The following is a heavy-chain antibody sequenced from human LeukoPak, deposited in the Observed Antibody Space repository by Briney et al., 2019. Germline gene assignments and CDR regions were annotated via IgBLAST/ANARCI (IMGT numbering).Heavy chain of an antibody. CDR1: GGSISSSSYY. Sequence: SETLSLTCTVSGGSISSSSYYWGWIRQPPGKGLEWIGSIYYSGSTYYNPSLKSRVTISVDTSKSQFSLKLSSVTAADTAVYYCARLRLYYDILTGYFNLRMWDAFDIWGQGTMVTVSS. D-gene: IGHD3-9*01. J-gene: IGHJ3*02. CDR2: IYYSGST. V-gene: IGHV4-39*07. CDR3: ARLRLYYDILTGYFNLRMWDAFDI.